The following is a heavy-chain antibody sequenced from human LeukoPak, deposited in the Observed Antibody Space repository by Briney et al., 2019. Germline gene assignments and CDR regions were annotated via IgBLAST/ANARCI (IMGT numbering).Heavy chain of an antibody. CDR3: ARDLGISGWYAPPLGYFDY. CDR2: INPKSGGT. D-gene: IGHD6-19*01. V-gene: IGHV1-2*02. Sequence: EASVKVSCKASGYTFTTYGMNWVRQAPGQGLEWMGWINPKSGGTNYAQKFQGRVTMTRDTSISTTYMELSRLRSDDTAVYYCARDLGISGWYAPPLGYFDYWGQGTLVTVSS. J-gene: IGHJ4*02. CDR1: GYTFTTYG.